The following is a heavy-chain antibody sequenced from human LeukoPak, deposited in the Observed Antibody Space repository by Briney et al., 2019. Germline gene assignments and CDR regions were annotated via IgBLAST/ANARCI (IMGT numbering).Heavy chain of an antibody. CDR2: ISYDGSYK. J-gene: IGHJ4*02. CDR1: GFTFRDYW. CDR3: ARARYSGSYRPADD. V-gene: IGHV3-30*03. Sequence: GGSLRLSCAASGFTFRDYWMSWVRQAPGKGLEWVAVISYDGSYKFYADSVKGRFTISRDNSKSTLYLQMNSLRTEDTAVYYCARARYSGSYRPADDWGQGTLVTVSS. D-gene: IGHD1-26*01.